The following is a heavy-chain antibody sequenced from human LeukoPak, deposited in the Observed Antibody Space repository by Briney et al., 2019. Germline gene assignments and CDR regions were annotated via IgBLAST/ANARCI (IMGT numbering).Heavy chain of an antibody. J-gene: IGHJ4*02. V-gene: IGHV3-33*01. Sequence: GGSLRLSCAASGFTFSSYGMHWVRQAPGKGLEWVAVIWYDGSNKYYADSVKGRFTISRDNSKNTLYLQMNSLRAEDTAVYYCARAHIVVVTAIPGAFDYWGQGTLVTVSS. CDR3: ARAHIVVVTAIPGAFDY. CDR2: IWYDGSNK. CDR1: GFTFSSYG. D-gene: IGHD2-21*02.